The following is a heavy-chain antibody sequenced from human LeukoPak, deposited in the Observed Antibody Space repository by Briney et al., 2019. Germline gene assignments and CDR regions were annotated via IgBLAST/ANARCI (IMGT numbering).Heavy chain of an antibody. D-gene: IGHD6-25*01. CDR2: INPNSGGT. CDR3: ARGRAQREYLPTFHY. Sequence: GASVKLSCKASGYTFTDYYLHWVRLAPGQGLEWMGWINPNSGGTNYAQKFQGRVTMTWDTSINTAYMELSRLRSDDTAVYYCARGRAQREYLPTFHYWGQGTLVTVSS. J-gene: IGHJ4*02. CDR1: GYTFTDYY. V-gene: IGHV1-2*02.